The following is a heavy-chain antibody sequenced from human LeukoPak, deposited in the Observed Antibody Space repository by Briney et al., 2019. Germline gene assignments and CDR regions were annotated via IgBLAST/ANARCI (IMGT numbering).Heavy chain of an antibody. CDR3: AKPAYYYDSSGHTTPLDSFSGYY. CDR2: ISGSGGST. D-gene: IGHD3-22*01. CDR1: GFTFSSYA. J-gene: IGHJ4*02. V-gene: IGHV3-23*01. Sequence: GSLRLSCAASGFTFSSYAMSWVRQAPGKGLEWVSAISGSGGSTYYADSVKGRFTISRDNSKNTLYLQMNSLRAEDTAVYYCAKPAYYYDSSGHTTPLDSFSGYYWGQGTLVTVSS.